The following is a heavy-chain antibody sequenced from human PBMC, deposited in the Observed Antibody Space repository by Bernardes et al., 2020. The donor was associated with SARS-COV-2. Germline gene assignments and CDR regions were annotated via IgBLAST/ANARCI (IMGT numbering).Heavy chain of an antibody. CDR3: ASPRGYSSGPFDY. V-gene: IGHV3-21*01. J-gene: IGHJ4*02. CDR1: GFTFSSYS. D-gene: IGHD6-19*01. CDR2: ISSSSSYI. Sequence: GGSLRLSCAASGFTFSSYSINWVRQAPGKGLEWDSSISSSSSYIYYADSVKGRFTISRDNAKNSLYLQMNSLRAEDTAVYYCASPRGYSSGPFDYWGQGTLVTVSS.